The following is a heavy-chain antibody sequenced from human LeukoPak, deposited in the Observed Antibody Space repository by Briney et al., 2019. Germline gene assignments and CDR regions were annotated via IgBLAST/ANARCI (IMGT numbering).Heavy chain of an antibody. CDR2: IIPIFGTA. V-gene: IGHV1-69*05. D-gene: IGHD1-1*01. CDR1: GGTFSSYA. Sequence: ASVKVSCKASGGTFSSYAISWVRQAPGQGLEWMGGIIPIFGTANYAQKFQGRVTITTDESTSTTYMELSSLRSEDTAVYYCARSNWNDPHFDYWGQGTLVTVSS. CDR3: ARSNWNDPHFDY. J-gene: IGHJ4*02.